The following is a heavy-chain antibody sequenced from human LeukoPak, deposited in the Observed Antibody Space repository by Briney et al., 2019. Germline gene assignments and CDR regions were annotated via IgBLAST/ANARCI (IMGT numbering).Heavy chain of an antibody. CDR3: ARFQPIYSNSYAWFDP. J-gene: IGHJ5*02. CDR2: IYSDGST. CDR1: GFTSIAYA. D-gene: IGHD6-6*01. V-gene: IGHV3-53*01. Sequence: GGSLRLSCVGSGFTSIAYALTWARQAPGKGLEWVSLIYSDGSTYYADSVKGRFIISRDNSANTLYLQMNSLRAEDTAVYYCARFQPIYSNSYAWFDPWGQGTLVTVSS.